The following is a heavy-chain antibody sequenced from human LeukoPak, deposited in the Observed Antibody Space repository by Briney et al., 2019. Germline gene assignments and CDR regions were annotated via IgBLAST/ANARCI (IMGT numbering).Heavy chain of an antibody. CDR3: ARLKGYSSGWYPSYYFDY. D-gene: IGHD6-19*01. Sequence: PSETLSLTCTVSGGSISSSYWTWIRQPPGKGLEWLGFIYYTGSTNYNSSLKSRVTISVDTSKNQFSLKLSSVTAADPAVYYCARLKGYSSGWYPSYYFDYWGQGTLVTVSS. V-gene: IGHV4-59*12. CDR2: IYYTGST. CDR1: GGSISSSY. J-gene: IGHJ4*02.